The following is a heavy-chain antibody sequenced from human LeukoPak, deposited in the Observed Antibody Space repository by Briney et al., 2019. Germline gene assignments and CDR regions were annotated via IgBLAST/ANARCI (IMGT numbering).Heavy chain of an antibody. CDR2: LSASGGST. Sequence: PGGSLRLSCAASGSFSSYVMTWVRQAPGRWLEWVSTLSASGGSTYYADSVKGRFTISRDNSKNTLYLQMSSLRAEDTAVYFCAKDLILVLPAAYDYWGQGTLVTVSS. D-gene: IGHD2-2*01. J-gene: IGHJ4*02. CDR3: AKDLILVLPAAYDY. CDR1: GSFSSYV. V-gene: IGHV3-23*01.